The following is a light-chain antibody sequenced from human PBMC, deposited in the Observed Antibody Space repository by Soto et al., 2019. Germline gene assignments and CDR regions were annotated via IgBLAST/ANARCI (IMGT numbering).Light chain of an antibody. V-gene: IGKV3D-15*01. Sequence: EIVMTQPPATLSVSPGERATLSCRASQSVSGNLAWYQQKPGQAPRLLIYDASNRATGIPARFSGSGSGTDFTLTISSLQPEDFATYYCQQSCSTPWTFGQGTKVDI. CDR2: DAS. J-gene: IGKJ1*01. CDR1: QSVSGN. CDR3: QQSCSTPWT.